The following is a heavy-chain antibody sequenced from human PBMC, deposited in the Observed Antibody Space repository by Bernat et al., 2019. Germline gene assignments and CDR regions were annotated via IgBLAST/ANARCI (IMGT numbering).Heavy chain of an antibody. Sequence: QLQLQESGPGLVKPSETLSLTCTVSGGSISSSSYYWGWIRQPPGKGLEWIGSIYYSGSTYYNPSLKSRVTISVGTCKSQFSLKLSSVTAADTAVYYCATLTLGYCSSTSCYFDYWGQGTLITVSS. J-gene: IGHJ4*02. CDR3: ATLTLGYCSSTSCYFDY. CDR2: IYYSGST. V-gene: IGHV4-39*01. CDR1: GGSISSSSYY. D-gene: IGHD2-2*01.